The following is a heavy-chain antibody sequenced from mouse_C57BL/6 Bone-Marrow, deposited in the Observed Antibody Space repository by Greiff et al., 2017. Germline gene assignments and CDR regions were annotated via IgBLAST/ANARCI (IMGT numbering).Heavy chain of an antibody. CDR1: GYSFTDYN. Sequence: EVQLQQSGPELVKPGASVKISCKASGYSFTDYNMNWVKQSNGKSLEWIGVINPNYGTTSYNQKFKGKATLTVDKSSSTAYMQLNSLTYADSAVYYCARGYDYDYAMDYWGQGTSVTVSS. CDR3: ARGYDYDYAMDY. D-gene: IGHD2-4*01. J-gene: IGHJ4*01. CDR2: INPNYGTT. V-gene: IGHV1-39*01.